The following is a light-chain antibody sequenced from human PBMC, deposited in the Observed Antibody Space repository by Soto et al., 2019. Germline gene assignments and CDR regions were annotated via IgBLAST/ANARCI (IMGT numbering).Light chain of an antibody. J-gene: IGKJ5*01. V-gene: IGKV1-8*01. CDR2: AAS. Sequence: AIRITQSPSSFSASTGDRVTITCRASQGISSYLAWYQQKPGKAPKLLIYAASTLQSGVPSRFSGSGSGTDFTLTISCLQSEDFATYYCQQYYSYPITFGQRTLLEI. CDR3: QQYYSYPIT. CDR1: QGISSY.